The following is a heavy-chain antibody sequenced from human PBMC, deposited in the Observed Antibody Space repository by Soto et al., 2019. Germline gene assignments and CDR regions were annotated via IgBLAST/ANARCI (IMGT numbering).Heavy chain of an antibody. CDR2: ISWDGGST. V-gene: IGHV3-43*01. CDR3: ATSRSGPFDY. D-gene: IGHD6-19*01. Sequence: GGSLRLSCAASGFTFYYYTVHWVRQAPGKGLEWVSLISWDGGSTYYADSVKGRFTISRDNSKNSLYLQMNSLRTEDTALYYCATSRSGPFDYWGQGTLVTVSS. J-gene: IGHJ4*02. CDR1: GFTFYYYT.